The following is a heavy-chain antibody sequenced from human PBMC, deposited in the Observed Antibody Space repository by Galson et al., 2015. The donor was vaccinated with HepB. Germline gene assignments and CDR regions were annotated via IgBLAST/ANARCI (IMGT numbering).Heavy chain of an antibody. J-gene: IGHJ4*02. CDR1: GGSISSYY. CDR3: ARLGPRNRYYYDSSGYYWFDY. D-gene: IGHD3-22*01. CDR2: IYYSGST. V-gene: IGHV4-59*08. Sequence: SETLSLTCTVSGGSISSYYWSWIRQPPGKGLEWIGYIYYSGSTNYNPSLKSRVTISVDTSKNQFSLKLSSVTAADTAVYYCARLGPRNRYYYDSSGYYWFDYWGQGTLVTVSS.